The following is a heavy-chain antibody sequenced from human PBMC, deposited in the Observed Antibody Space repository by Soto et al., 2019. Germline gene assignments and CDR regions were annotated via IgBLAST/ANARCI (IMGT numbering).Heavy chain of an antibody. D-gene: IGHD3-10*01. CDR1: GYTFTSYD. V-gene: IGHV1-8*01. CDR2: MNPNSGNT. Sequence: GASVKVSCKASGYTFTSYDIKWVRQATGQGLEWMGWMNPNSGNTGYAQKFQGRVTMTRNTSISTAYMELSSLRSEDTAVYYCARGKTYYYGSGSYYVFDIWGQGTMVTVSS. CDR3: ARGKTYYYGSGSYYVFDI. J-gene: IGHJ3*02.